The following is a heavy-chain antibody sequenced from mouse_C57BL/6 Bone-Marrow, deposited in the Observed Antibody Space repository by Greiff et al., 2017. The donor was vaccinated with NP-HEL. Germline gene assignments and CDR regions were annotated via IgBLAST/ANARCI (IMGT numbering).Heavy chain of an antibody. CDR2: IRNKANGYTT. CDR1: GFTFTDYY. CDR3: ASPLIYYGNYWFAY. Sequence: EVKLMESGGGLVQPGGSLSLSCAASGFTFTDYYMSWVRQPPGKALEWLGFIRNKANGYTTEYSASVKGRFTISRDNSQSILYLQMNALRAEDSATYYCASPLIYYGNYWFAYWGQGTLVTVSA. D-gene: IGHD2-1*01. J-gene: IGHJ3*01. V-gene: IGHV7-3*01.